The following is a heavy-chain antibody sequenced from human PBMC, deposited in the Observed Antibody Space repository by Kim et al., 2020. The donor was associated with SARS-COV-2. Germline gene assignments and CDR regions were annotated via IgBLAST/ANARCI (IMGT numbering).Heavy chain of an antibody. CDR1: GGSFSGYY. CDR3: VTEWLVRRSIY. V-gene: IGHV4-34*01. Sequence: SETLSLTCAVYGGSFSGYYWSWIRQPPGKGLEWIGEINHSGSTNYNPSLKSRVTISVDTSKNQFSLKLSSVTAADTAVYYCVTEWLVRRSIYWGQGTLVTVPS. J-gene: IGHJ4*02. D-gene: IGHD6-19*01. CDR2: INHSGST.